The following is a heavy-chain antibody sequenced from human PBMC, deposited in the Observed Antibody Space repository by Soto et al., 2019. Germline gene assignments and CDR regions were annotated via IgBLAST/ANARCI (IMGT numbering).Heavy chain of an antibody. CDR2: FESGGSI. J-gene: IGHJ4*02. Sequence: GGSLRLSCAASGLIVSTNYMSWVLQAPGNGLEWVSVFESGGSIYYADSVKGRFIISRGYAKNTVYLQMNSLRAEDTAVYYCARDGVTPDFFDYWGQGTLVTVSS. CDR3: ARDGVTPDFFDY. V-gene: IGHV3-53*01. CDR1: GLIVSTNY. D-gene: IGHD2-21*02.